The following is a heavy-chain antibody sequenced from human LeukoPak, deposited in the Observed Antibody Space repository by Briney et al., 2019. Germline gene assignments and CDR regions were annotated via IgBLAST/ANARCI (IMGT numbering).Heavy chain of an antibody. CDR2: FDPEDGET. Sequence: GASVKVSCKVSGYTLTELSMHWVRQAPGKGLEWMGGFDPEDGETIYAQKFQGRVTMTTDTSTSTAYMELRSLRSDGTAVNYCATEDNDDYYYYGMDVWGQGTTVTVSS. V-gene: IGHV1-24*01. D-gene: IGHD2-15*01. CDR1: GYTLTELS. CDR3: ATEDNDDYYYYGMDV. J-gene: IGHJ6*02.